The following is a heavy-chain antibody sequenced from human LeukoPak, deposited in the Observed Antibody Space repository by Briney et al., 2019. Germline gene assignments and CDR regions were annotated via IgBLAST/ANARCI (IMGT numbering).Heavy chain of an antibody. CDR3: ARSHYYYYYMDV. J-gene: IGHJ6*03. Sequence: SETLSLTRTVSGGSISSSSYWGWIRQPPGKGLEWIGSIYSSGSTYYTPSLKSRVTISVDTSKNQFSLKLSSVTAADTAGYYCARSHYYYYYMDVWGKGTTVTISS. CDR1: GGSISSSSY. V-gene: IGHV4-39*01. CDR2: IYSSGST.